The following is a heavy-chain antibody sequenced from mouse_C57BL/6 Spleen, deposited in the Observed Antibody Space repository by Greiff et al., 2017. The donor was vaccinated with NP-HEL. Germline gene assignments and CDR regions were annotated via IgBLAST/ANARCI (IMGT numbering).Heavy chain of an antibody. D-gene: IGHD1-1*01. J-gene: IGHJ4*01. V-gene: IGHV1-82*01. Sequence: VHLVESGPELVKPGASVKISCKASGYAFSSSWMNWVKQRPGKGLEWIGRIYPGDGDTNYNGKFKGKATLTADKSSSTAYMQLSSLTSEDSAVYFCARARITTVVATDYYAMDYWGQGTSVTVSS. CDR1: GYAFSSSW. CDR3: ARARITTVVATDYYAMDY. CDR2: IYPGDGDT.